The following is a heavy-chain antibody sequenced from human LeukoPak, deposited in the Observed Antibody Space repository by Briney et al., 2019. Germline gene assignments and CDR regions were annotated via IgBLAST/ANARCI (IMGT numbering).Heavy chain of an antibody. V-gene: IGHV3-48*03. Sequence: PGGSLRLSCAASGFTFSAYEMNWVRQAPGKGLEWVSYISSSDSTIYYADSVKGRFTISRDNAKNSLYLQMNSLRAEDTAVYYCARAYGDYDRFGVFDYWGQGTLVTVSS. CDR1: GFTFSAYE. D-gene: IGHD4-17*01. J-gene: IGHJ4*02. CDR2: ISSSDSTI. CDR3: ARAYGDYDRFGVFDY.